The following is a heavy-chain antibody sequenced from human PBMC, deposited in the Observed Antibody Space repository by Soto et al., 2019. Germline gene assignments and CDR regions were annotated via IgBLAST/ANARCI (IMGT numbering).Heavy chain of an antibody. Sequence: SGPTLVNPTQTLTLTCTFSGFSLSSSGVGVGWIRQPPGKSLEWLAVLYFNGDRRRGPSLENRLTITKDTAKNQVIRTMTNMDPVDTATYYCIYRRAAYDYHGLDVWGQGTTVTVSS. J-gene: IGHJ6*02. CDR1: GFSLSSSGVG. CDR3: IYRRAAYDYHGLDV. CDR2: LYFNGDR. D-gene: IGHD6-25*01. V-gene: IGHV2-5*01.